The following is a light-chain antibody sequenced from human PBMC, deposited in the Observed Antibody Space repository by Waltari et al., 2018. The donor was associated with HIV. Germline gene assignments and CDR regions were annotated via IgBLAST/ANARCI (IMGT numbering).Light chain of an antibody. Sequence: QSALTQPASVSGSPGQSITISCTGTSSDVGGSNYVSWYQKHPDKAPNLILFYVTDRPSGISNRFSGSKSGNTASLTISGLQAEDEADYYCSSYTGSSTLVVFGGGTKVTVL. CDR1: SSDVGGSNY. J-gene: IGLJ2*01. V-gene: IGLV2-14*01. CDR2: YVT. CDR3: SSYTGSSTLVV.